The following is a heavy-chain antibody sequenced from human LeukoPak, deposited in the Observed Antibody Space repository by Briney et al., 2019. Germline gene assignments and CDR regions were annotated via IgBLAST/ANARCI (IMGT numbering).Heavy chain of an antibody. J-gene: IGHJ4*02. CDR2: ISGSGTYI. Sequence: TGESLRLSCAASGFTFSSYSMNWVRQTPGKGLEWVSSISGSGTYIYYADSVKGRFTISRDNAKNSLYLQMNSLRAEDTAVYYCARDIGAYGDYILGSQDYWGQGTLVTVSS. CDR1: GFTFSSYS. V-gene: IGHV3-21*01. CDR3: ARDIGAYGDYILGSQDY. D-gene: IGHD4-17*01.